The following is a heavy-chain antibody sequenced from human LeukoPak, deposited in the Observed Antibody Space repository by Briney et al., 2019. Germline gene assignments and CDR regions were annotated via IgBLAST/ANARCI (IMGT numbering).Heavy chain of an antibody. CDR1: GGSISSSSYY. V-gene: IGHV4-61*05. CDR3: ARNSGYGPGYFDY. CDR2: IYTSGST. J-gene: IGHJ4*02. Sequence: SETLSLTCTVSGGSISSSSYYWSWIRQPPGKGLEWIGYIYTSGSTNYNPSLKSRVTISVDTSKNQFSLKLSSVTAADTAVYYCARNSGYGPGYFDYWGQGTLVTVSS. D-gene: IGHD6-25*01.